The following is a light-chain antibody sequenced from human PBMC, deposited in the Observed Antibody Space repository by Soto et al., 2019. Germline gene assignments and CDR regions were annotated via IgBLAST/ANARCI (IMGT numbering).Light chain of an antibody. J-gene: IGLJ2*01. Sequence: QSVFTQPPSVSAAPGQKVTISCSGSSSHIGNNYVSWYQQLPGTAPKLLIYDNNKRPSGIPDRFSGSKSGTSGTLDITGLQTGDEADYYCATWDGSLPAEVFGGGTKLTVL. CDR1: SSHIGNNY. V-gene: IGLV1-51*01. CDR3: ATWDGSLPAEV. CDR2: DNN.